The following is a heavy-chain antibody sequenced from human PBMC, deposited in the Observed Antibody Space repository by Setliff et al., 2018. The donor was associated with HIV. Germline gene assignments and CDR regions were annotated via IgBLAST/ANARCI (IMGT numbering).Heavy chain of an antibody. Sequence: PSETLSLTCNISGVSIDSHYWSWIRQAAGQELEWIGRLHLSGKSNYNPSLKSRVTISLDMSKNQFSLKLSSVTAADTAVYYCARCRLNGGFNLWGQGTLVTVSS. CDR1: GVSIDSHY. D-gene: IGHD7-27*01. CDR2: LHLSGKS. V-gene: IGHV4-4*07. J-gene: IGHJ5*02. CDR3: ARCRLNGGFNL.